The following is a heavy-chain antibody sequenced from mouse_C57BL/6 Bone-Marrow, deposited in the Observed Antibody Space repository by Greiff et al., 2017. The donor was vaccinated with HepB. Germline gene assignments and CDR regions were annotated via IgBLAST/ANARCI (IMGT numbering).Heavy chain of an antibody. CDR1: GYTFTSYW. V-gene: IGHV1-53*01. CDR2: INPSNGGT. Sequence: VQLQQPGTELVKPGASVKLSCKASGYTFTSYWMHWVKQRPGQGLEWIGNINPSNGGTNYNEKFKSKATLTVDKSSSTAYMHLSSLTSEDSAVYYCARSRYGNYWFAYWGQGTLVTVSA. D-gene: IGHD2-1*01. J-gene: IGHJ3*01. CDR3: ARSRYGNYWFAY.